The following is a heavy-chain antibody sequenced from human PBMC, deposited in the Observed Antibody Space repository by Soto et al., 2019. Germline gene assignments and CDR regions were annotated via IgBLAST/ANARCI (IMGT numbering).Heavy chain of an antibody. CDR2: ISAYNGNT. Sequence: QVQLVQSGAEVKKPGASVKVSCKASGYTFTSYGFSWVRQAPGQGLVWMGWISAYNGNTNYAQQLQGRVTLTTDTATSTAYMELRSLRSDDTAVYYCASEGSRPYYYYGMDVWGQGTTVTVSS. J-gene: IGHJ6*02. CDR1: GYTFTSYG. D-gene: IGHD1-26*01. CDR3: ASEGSRPYYYYGMDV. V-gene: IGHV1-18*01.